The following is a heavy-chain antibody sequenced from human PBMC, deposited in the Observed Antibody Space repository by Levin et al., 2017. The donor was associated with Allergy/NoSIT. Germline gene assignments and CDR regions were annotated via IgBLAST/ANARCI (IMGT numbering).Heavy chain of an antibody. CDR3: AKSYYYDGSGYSGDAFDI. D-gene: IGHD3-22*01. J-gene: IGHJ3*02. CDR2: VSHDGSKK. Sequence: PGGSLRLSCAASGFTFSHYGMHWVRQAPGKGLEWVAVVSHDGSKKYCADSVKGRFTISRDTSKNTLYLQMNSLRPEDTAVYYCAKSYYYDGSGYSGDAFDIWGQGTMVTVSS. V-gene: IGHV3-30*18. CDR1: GFTFSHYG.